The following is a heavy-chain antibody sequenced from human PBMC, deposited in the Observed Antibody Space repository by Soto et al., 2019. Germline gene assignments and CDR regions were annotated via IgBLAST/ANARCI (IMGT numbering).Heavy chain of an antibody. D-gene: IGHD2-2*01. CDR3: ARDSDCHSTSCFFPPHV. CDR1: GFTFRDEN. J-gene: IGHJ6*02. V-gene: IGHV3-21*06. Sequence: PGGSLRLSCPASGFTFRDENMSWVRQVPGKGLEWVSGISGGGSYIFYADSVQGRFSISRDNPKNSLFLEMNSLRVEDTAVYYCARDSDCHSTSCFFPPHVWGQGTTVTVSS. CDR2: ISGGGSYI.